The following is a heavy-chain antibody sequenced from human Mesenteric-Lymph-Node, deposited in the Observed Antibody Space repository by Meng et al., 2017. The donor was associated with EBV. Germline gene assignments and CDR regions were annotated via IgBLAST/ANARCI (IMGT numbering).Heavy chain of an antibody. J-gene: IGHJ4*02. Sequence: EVQLVESGGGVVQLGGSLCLYCAVFGCTFSSYWLHWVRQAPGKGLVWVSRINSDGSSTSYADSMKGQFTISRDNAKNTLSLQMNSLRAEDTAVYYCTSDLGGPTDSCGQGTLFTVSP. CDR2: INSDGSST. CDR3: TSDLGGPTDS. CDR1: GCTFSSYW. V-gene: IGHV3/OR16-13*01. D-gene: IGHD3-16*01.